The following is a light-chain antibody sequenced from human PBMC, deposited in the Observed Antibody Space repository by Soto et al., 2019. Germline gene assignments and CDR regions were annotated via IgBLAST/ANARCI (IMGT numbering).Light chain of an antibody. J-gene: IGKJ1*01. Sequence: DIQMTQSPSTLSASVGDRVTITCRASQNINNWLAWYQQKPGKVPKLLIYTASSLESGVPSRFSGSGSGTEFTPTISCLQPDDFAPYYCQQYNSYSRRTFGQGTTVEIK. CDR3: QQYNSYSRRT. CDR2: TAS. V-gene: IGKV1-5*03. CDR1: QNINNW.